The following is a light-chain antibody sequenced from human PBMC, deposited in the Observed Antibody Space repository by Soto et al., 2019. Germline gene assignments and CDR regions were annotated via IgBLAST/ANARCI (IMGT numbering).Light chain of an antibody. CDR1: SSDVGGYNY. J-gene: IGLJ2*01. Sequence: QSALTQPASVSGSPGQSITISCTGTSSDVGGYNYVSWYQQHPGKAPKLMIYDVSNRPSGVSNRFSGSKSGNTASLTISGVQAEDGADDYGSSYTSRSTYVVFGGGTKLTVL. CDR2: DVS. CDR3: SSYTSRSTYVV. V-gene: IGLV2-14*01.